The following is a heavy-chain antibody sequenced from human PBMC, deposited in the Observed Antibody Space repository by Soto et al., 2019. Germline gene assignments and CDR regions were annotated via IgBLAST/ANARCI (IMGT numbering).Heavy chain of an antibody. V-gene: IGHV4-34*01. D-gene: IGHD3-10*01. CDR3: ARGRKDWYYGSGADDY. J-gene: IGHJ4*02. CDR1: GGSFSGYY. Sequence: QVQLQQWGAGLLKPSETLSLTCAVYGGSFSGYYWSWIRQPPGKGLEGIGEINHSGSTNYNPSLKGRVTISVDTSKNQFALKLSSVTAADTAVYYCARGRKDWYYGSGADDYWGQGTLVTVSS. CDR2: INHSGST.